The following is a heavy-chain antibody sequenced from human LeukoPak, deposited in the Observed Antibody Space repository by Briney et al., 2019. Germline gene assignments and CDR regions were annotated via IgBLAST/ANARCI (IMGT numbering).Heavy chain of an antibody. J-gene: IGHJ5*02. Sequence: SQTLSLTCSVFGGSISSGDYFWSWIRQHPGKGLEWIGYMHYGGSTNSHPSLKSRVTMSVDTSKNQFSLKMYSVTAADTAVYYCARDGCSGTSCYGNWFDPWGQGILVTVSP. D-gene: IGHD2-2*01. V-gene: IGHV4-31*03. CDR1: GGSISSGDYF. CDR3: ARDGCSGTSCYGNWFDP. CDR2: MHYGGST.